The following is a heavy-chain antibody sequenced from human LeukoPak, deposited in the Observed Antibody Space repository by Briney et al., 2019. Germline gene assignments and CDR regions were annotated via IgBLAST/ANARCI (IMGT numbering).Heavy chain of an antibody. CDR3: ARDSRPSYDSSAYYYPGDY. J-gene: IGHJ4*02. V-gene: IGHV1-46*01. D-gene: IGHD3-22*01. CDR2: INPSGGST. CDR1: GYTFTSYY. Sequence: ASVKVSCKASGYTFTSYYIRWVRQAPGQGLEWMAIINPSGGSTTYAQKFQGRVTMTRDTSTSTVYMELSSLRSEDTAVYYCARDSRPSYDSSAYYYPGDYWGQGTLVTVSS.